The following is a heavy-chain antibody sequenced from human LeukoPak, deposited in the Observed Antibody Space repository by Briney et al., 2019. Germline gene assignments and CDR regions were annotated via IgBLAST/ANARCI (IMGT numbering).Heavy chain of an antibody. J-gene: IGHJ6*02. CDR2: ISAYNGNT. D-gene: IGHD3-3*01. Sequence: GASVTVSCTASGYTFTSYGISWVRQAPGQGLEWMGWISAYNGNTNYAQKLQGRVTMTTDTSTSTAYMELRSLRSDDTAVYYCAREPVSYDFWSGYVSYGMDVWGQGTTVTVSS. CDR1: GYTFTSYG. CDR3: AREPVSYDFWSGYVSYGMDV. V-gene: IGHV1-18*01.